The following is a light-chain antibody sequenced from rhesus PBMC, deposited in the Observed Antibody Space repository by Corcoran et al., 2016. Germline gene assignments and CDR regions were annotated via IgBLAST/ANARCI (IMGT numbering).Light chain of an antibody. CDR3: QQSSNLYS. V-gene: IGKV3-24*04. CDR2: GAS. Sequence: ETVVTQSPATLSLSPGERATLSCRASQSVGSYLAWYQQKPGQAPRLLIYGASCRATGIPDRLSGSGFGTDFTLTIRSREPEDVGVYYCQQSSNLYSFGQGTKVEIK. J-gene: IGKJ2*01. CDR1: QSVGSY.